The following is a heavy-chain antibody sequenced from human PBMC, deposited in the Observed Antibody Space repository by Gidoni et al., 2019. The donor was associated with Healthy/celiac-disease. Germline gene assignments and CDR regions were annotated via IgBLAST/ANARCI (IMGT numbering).Heavy chain of an antibody. CDR2: IFSNDEK. CDR3: ARPAATSSKLELDAFDI. CDR1: GFSLSNARMG. D-gene: IGHD1-7*01. V-gene: IGHV2-26*01. J-gene: IGHJ3*02. Sequence: QVTLKESGPVLVKPTETLTLTFTVSGFSLSNARMGVSWIRQPPGKALEWLAHIFSNDEKSYSTSLKSRLTIYKDTSKSQVVLTMTNMDPVDTATYYCARPAATSSKLELDAFDIWGQGTMVTVSS.